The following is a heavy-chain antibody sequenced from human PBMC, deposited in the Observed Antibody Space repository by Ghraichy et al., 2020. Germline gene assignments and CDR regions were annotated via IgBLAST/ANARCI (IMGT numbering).Heavy chain of an antibody. CDR1: GGSITSGNYY. J-gene: IGHJ4*02. Sequence: SQTLSLTCTVSGGSITSGNYYWSWIRQHPGKGLEWIGYIHYSGSTYSNPSLKSRLTVSIDTSKNQFSLKMTSVTVADTAVYYCAAPGGFLPTLPLDYWGQGTLVTVSS. CDR3: AAPGGFLPTLPLDY. CDR2: IHYSGST. D-gene: IGHD3-3*01. V-gene: IGHV4-31*03.